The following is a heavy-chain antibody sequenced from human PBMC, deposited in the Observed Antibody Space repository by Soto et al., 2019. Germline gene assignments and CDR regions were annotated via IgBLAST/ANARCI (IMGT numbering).Heavy chain of an antibody. Sequence: ASVKVSCKASGYTFTSYYMHWVRQAPGQGLEWMGIINPSGGSTSYAQKIQGRVTMTRDTSTSTVYKEMSSLRTEDTADNYCSKIESRFFYDSTGYYPFDYWGQGTLVTVSS. D-gene: IGHD3-22*01. CDR3: SKIESRFFYDSTGYYPFDY. CDR1: GYTFTSYY. V-gene: IGHV1-46*01. J-gene: IGHJ4*02. CDR2: INPSGGST.